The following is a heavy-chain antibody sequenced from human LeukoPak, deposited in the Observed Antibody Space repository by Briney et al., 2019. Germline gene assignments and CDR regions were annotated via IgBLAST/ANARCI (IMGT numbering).Heavy chain of an antibody. CDR3: ARDRCSGGSCYYYYGMDV. V-gene: IGHV1-2*02. D-gene: IGHD2-15*01. J-gene: IGHJ6*02. CDR2: INPNSGGT. CDR1: RYTFTGYY. Sequence: GASVKVSCKASRYTFTGYYMHWVRQAPGQGLEWMGWINPNSGGTNYAQKFQGRVTMTRDTSISTAYMELSRLRSDDTAVYYCARDRCSGGSCYYYYGMDVWGQGTTVTVSS.